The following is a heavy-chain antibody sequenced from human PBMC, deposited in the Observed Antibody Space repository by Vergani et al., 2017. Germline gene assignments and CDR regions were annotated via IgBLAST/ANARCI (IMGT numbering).Heavy chain of an antibody. D-gene: IGHD5-24*01. Sequence: QVQLQQWGAGLLQPSETLSLTCAVYGGSFSGYYWSWIRPPPGKGLEWIGEINHSGSTNYNPSLNSRVTISVDTSKNQFSLKLSSVTAADTAVYYCVRHRRGDCYKLFDEDFDYWGQGTLVTVSS. V-gene: IGHV4-34*01. CDR3: VRHRRGDCYKLFDEDFDY. CDR1: GGSFSGYY. CDR2: INHSGST. J-gene: IGHJ4*02.